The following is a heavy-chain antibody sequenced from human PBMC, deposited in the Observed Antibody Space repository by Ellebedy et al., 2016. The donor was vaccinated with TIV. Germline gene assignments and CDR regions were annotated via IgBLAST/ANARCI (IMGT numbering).Heavy chain of an antibody. CDR2: IWYDGGNK. V-gene: IGHV3-33*08. CDR1: GFTFSSYG. Sequence: GESLKISCAASGFTFSSYGMHWVRQAPGKGLEWVAVIWYDGGNKYYGDSVKGRFTVSRDNAKNSLYLQMNSLRAEDTAVYYCARANTAMVRRNHMDVWGQGTTVTVSS. D-gene: IGHD5-18*01. J-gene: IGHJ6*02. CDR3: ARANTAMVRRNHMDV.